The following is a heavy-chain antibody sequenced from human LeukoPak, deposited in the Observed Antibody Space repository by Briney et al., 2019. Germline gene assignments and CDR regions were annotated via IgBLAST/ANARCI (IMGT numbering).Heavy chain of an antibody. D-gene: IGHD6-25*01. CDR3: ARDNSKRLGAFDI. Sequence: GASVKVSCKASGGTFSSYAISWVRQAPGQGLEWMGGIIPIFGTANYAQKFQGRVTITADESTSTAYMELSSLRSEDTAVYYCARDNSKRLGAFDIWGQGTMVTVSS. V-gene: IGHV1-69*13. CDR1: GGTFSSYA. J-gene: IGHJ3*02. CDR2: IIPIFGTA.